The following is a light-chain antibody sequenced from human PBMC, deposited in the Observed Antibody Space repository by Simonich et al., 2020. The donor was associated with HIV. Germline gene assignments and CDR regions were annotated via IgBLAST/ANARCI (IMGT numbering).Light chain of an antibody. CDR3: QQYYSTPRT. CDR2: WAS. CDR1: QSVLYSSNHKNY. Sequence: DIVMTQSPDSLAVSLGERATINCKSSQSVLYSSNHKNYLALYQQKPGQPPKLLIYWASTRESGVPDRFSGSGSGTDFTLTISSLQAEDVAVYYCQQYYSTPRTFGQGTKVEIK. J-gene: IGKJ1*01. V-gene: IGKV4-1*01.